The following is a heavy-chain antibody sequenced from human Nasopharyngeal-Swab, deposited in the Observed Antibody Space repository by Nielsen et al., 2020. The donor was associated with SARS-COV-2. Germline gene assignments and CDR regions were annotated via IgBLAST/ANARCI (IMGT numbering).Heavy chain of an antibody. D-gene: IGHD6-19*01. CDR2: IYYSGST. V-gene: IGHV4-59*08. J-gene: IGHJ4*02. CDR3: ARQGGWYFDY. Sequence: RQAPGKGLEWVGSIYYSGSTNYNPSLKRRVTISVDTSKNQFSLKLSSVTAADTAVYYCARQGGWYFDYWGQGTLVTVSS.